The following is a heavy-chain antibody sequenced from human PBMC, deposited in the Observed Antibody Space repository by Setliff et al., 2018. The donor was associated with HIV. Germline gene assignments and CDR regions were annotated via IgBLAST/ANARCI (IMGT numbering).Heavy chain of an antibody. CDR3: ARGYYDILTGYYSSGIWDY. D-gene: IGHD3-9*01. J-gene: IGHJ4*02. V-gene: IGHV4-4*07. Sequence: SETLSLTCTVSGGSTSNEYWSWIRQPPGKGLEWIGRFYTSGSTNYNPSLKSRVTMSVDTSKNQFSLKLSSVTAADTAVYYCARGYYDILTGYYSSGIWDYWGQGTLVTVSS. CDR1: GGSTSNEY. CDR2: FYTSGST.